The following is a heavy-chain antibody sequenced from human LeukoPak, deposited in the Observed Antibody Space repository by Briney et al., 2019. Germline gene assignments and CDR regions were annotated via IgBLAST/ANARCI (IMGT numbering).Heavy chain of an antibody. J-gene: IGHJ5*02. V-gene: IGHV1-69*05. CDR3: ARVPPVNPNWFDP. Sequence: GASVKVSCKASGGTFSSYAISWVRQAPGQGLEWMGRIIPIFGTANYAQKFQGGVTITTDESTSTAYMELSSLRSEDTAVYYCARVPPVNPNWFDPWGQGTLVTASS. CDR1: GGTFSSYA. CDR2: IIPIFGTA.